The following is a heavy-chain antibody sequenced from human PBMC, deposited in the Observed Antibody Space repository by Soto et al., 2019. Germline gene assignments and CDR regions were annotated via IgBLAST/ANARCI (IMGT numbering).Heavy chain of an antibody. V-gene: IGHV3-30*18. D-gene: IGHD2-15*01. J-gene: IGHJ4*02. Sequence: QVQLVESGGGVVQPGRSLRLSCAASGFTFSSYGMHWVRQAPGKGLEWVAVISYDGSNKYYADSVKGRFTISRDNSKNRLYLQMNSLRAEDTAGYYCAEERRKVVVAAPFDYWGQGTLVTVSS. CDR1: GFTFSSYG. CDR3: AEERRKVVVAAPFDY. CDR2: ISYDGSNK.